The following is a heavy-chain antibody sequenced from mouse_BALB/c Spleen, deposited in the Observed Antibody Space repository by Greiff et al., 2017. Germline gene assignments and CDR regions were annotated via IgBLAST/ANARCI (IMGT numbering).Heavy chain of an antibody. CDR1: GYTFTSYY. J-gene: IGHJ4*01. Sequence: VQRVESGAELAKPGASVKMSCKASGYTFTSYYMYWVKQRPGQGLEWIGGINPSNGGTNFNEKFKSKATLTVDKSSSTAYMQLSSLTSEDSAVYYCTRSDAMDYWGQGTSVTVSS. CDR3: TRSDAMDY. V-gene: IGHV1S81*02. CDR2: INPSNGGT.